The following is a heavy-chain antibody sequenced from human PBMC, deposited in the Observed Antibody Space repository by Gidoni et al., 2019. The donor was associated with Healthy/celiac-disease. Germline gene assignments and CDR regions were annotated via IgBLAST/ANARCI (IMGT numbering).Heavy chain of an antibody. J-gene: IGHJ4*02. V-gene: IGHV3-30-3*01. CDR2: ISYDGSNK. Sequence: QVQLVESGGGVVQPGRSLRLSCSASGFTFSSYARHWVRPDPGKGLEWVAVISYDGSNKYYADSVKGRFTISRDNSKNTLYLQMNSLRAEDTAVYYCARGDYGDYAVPYFDYWGQGTLVTVSS. D-gene: IGHD4-17*01. CDR1: GFTFSSYA. CDR3: ARGDYGDYAVPYFDY.